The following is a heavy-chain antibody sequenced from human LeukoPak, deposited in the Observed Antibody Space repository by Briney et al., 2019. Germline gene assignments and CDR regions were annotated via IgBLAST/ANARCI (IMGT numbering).Heavy chain of an antibody. CDR1: GSTFTCYY. V-gene: IGHV1-2*02. J-gene: IGHJ4*02. CDR2: INPNSGGT. CDR3: AREVPSSTEYSSGWYVVY. D-gene: IGHD6-19*01. Sequence: ASVKVSCKASGSTFTCYYMHWVRQAPGPGLEWMGWINPNSGGTNYAQKVQGRVTMTRDTSISTAYMELSRMRSDDTAVYYCAREVPSSTEYSSGWYVVYWCQGTMVTVSS.